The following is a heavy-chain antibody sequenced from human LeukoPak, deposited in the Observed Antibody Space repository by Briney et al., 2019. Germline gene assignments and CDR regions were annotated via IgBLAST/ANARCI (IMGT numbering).Heavy chain of an antibody. CDR1: GGSISNYY. CDR2: IYYSGSA. V-gene: IGHV4-59*01. D-gene: IGHD5-12*01. CDR3: ARVSGYDCESFYVY. Sequence: SEALSLTCTVPGGSISNYYWSWIRQPPGKGLEWIGYIYYSGSANYNPSLKSRVTISVDTSKNQFSLKLNSVPAADTAVYYCARVSGYDCESFYVYWGQGTLVTVSS. J-gene: IGHJ4*02.